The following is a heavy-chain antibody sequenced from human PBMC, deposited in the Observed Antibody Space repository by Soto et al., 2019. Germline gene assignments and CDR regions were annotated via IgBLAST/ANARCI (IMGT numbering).Heavy chain of an antibody. V-gene: IGHV1-18*01. Sequence: QVQLVQSGAEVKKPGASVKVSCKASGYTFTSYGISWVRQAPGQGLEWMGWISAYNGNTNYAQKLQGRVTMTTDKSTSTAYMELRSRRSDDAAVHYCPRDLGWFDPWGQGTLVTVSS. CDR3: PRDLGWFDP. CDR1: GYTFTSYG. J-gene: IGHJ5*02. CDR2: ISAYNGNT.